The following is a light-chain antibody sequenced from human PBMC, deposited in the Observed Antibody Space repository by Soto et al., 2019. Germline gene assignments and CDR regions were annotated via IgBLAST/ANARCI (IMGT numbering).Light chain of an antibody. CDR3: QQYNNWPPWT. CDR2: GAS. Sequence: EIVMTQSPATLSVSPGERATLSCRASQSVSSKLAWYQQKPGQAPRLLIYGASTRATGIPARFSGSGSGTXFXXTISSLQSEDFAVYYCQQYNNWPPWTFGQGTKVEIK. V-gene: IGKV3-15*01. J-gene: IGKJ1*01. CDR1: QSVSSK.